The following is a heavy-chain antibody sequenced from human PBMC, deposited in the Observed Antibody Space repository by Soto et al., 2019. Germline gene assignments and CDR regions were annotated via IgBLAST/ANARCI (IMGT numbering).Heavy chain of an antibody. CDR2: MIYRGTA. J-gene: IGHJ4*02. CDR3: ARYDFVAYYFDL. V-gene: IGHV4-59*01. D-gene: IGHD3-3*01. Sequence: PSETLSLTCSVSGPSITSYYWSWIRRPPGKGLEWIGYMIYRGTANYNPSLKSRVTISVDTSKNQFSLNLSSVSTADTAMYFCARYDFVAYYFDLWDPGTLVTVSS. CDR1: GPSITSYY.